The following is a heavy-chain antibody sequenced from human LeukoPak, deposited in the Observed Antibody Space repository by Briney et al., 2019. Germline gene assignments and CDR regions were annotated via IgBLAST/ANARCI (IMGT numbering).Heavy chain of an antibody. CDR2: IGAWIPGT. Sequence: GGSLRLSCAASGFSFKDYAMSWVRQTPGKGLEWVSSIGAWIPGTHYADPVTGRFTISRDNSKKTLYLQMNSLRADDTAVYYCAKGKINHDGAFDIWGQGTLVTVSS. CDR3: AKGKINHDGAFDI. CDR1: GFSFKDYA. V-gene: IGHV3-23*01. J-gene: IGHJ3*02. D-gene: IGHD3-16*01.